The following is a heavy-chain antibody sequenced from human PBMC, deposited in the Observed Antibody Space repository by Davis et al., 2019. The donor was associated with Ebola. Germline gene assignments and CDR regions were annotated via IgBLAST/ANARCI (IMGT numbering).Heavy chain of an antibody. CDR1: AYTFSSYY. D-gene: IGHD6-25*01. J-gene: IGHJ6*02. CDR2: INPSGGST. Sequence: ASVKVSCNASAYTFSSYYMLWLRQAPGQGLEWMGIINPSGGSTSYAQKFQGRVTMTRDTSTSTVYMELSSLRSEDTAVYYCTRAWWQRLGRYGMDVWGQGTTVTVSS. V-gene: IGHV1-46*01. CDR3: TRAWWQRLGRYGMDV.